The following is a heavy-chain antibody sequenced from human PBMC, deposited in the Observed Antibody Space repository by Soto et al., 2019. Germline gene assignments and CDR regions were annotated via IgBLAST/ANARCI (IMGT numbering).Heavy chain of an antibody. D-gene: IGHD2-2*01. CDR3: ARLRYVSSSEYGMDV. V-gene: IGHV5-51*01. Sequence: PGESLKISCKGSGYSFTSYLIGWVRQMPGKGLEWMGIIYPGDSDTRYSPSFQGQVTISADKSISTAYLQWSSLKASDTAMYYCARLRYVSSSEYGMDVWGQGTTVTVSS. CDR1: GYSFTSYL. J-gene: IGHJ6*02. CDR2: IYPGDSDT.